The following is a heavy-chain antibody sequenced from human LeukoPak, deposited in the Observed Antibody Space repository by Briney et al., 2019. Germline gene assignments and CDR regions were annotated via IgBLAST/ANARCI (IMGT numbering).Heavy chain of an antibody. CDR3: ARVFWETVNTGYYSDF. D-gene: IGHD3-22*01. Sequence: KSGGSLRLSCVASEFVFSSHAMIWVRQAPGKGLEWISSITSSSSDIFYADSVRGRFTISRDNANNALHLQMNSLRAEDTAVYYCARVFWETVNTGYYSDFWGQGTLVTVPS. J-gene: IGHJ4*02. CDR1: EFVFSSHA. V-gene: IGHV3-21*01. CDR2: ITSSSSDI.